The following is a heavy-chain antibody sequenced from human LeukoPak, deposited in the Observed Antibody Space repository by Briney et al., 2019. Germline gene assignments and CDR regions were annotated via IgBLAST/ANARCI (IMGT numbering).Heavy chain of an antibody. CDR1: GFTFGDYA. V-gene: IGHV3-49*04. Sequence: GGSLRLSCAASGFTFGDYAMNWVRQAPGKGLEWVGFIRSKAYGGTTEYAASVKGRFTISRDDSKSIAYLQMNSLKTEDTAVYYCARGRRATHDYWGQGTLVTVSS. CDR2: IRSKAYGGTT. J-gene: IGHJ4*02. CDR3: ARGRRATHDY.